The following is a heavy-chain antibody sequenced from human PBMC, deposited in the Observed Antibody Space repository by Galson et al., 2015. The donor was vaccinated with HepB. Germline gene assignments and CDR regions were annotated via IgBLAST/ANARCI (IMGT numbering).Heavy chain of an antibody. Sequence: SVKVSCKASGGTFSNYGISWVRQAPGQGLEWMGGIIPIFGTTNYAQKFQGRVTITADESTSTAYMELSSLRSEDTAVYYCARADDVVVVPAASYFDYWGQGTLVTVSS. CDR3: ARADDVVVVPAASYFDY. D-gene: IGHD2-2*01. CDR2: IIPIFGTT. J-gene: IGHJ4*02. V-gene: IGHV1-69*13. CDR1: GGTFSNYG.